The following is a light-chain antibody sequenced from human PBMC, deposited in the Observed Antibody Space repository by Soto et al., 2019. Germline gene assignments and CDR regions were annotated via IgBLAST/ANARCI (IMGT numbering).Light chain of an antibody. CDR1: SSDVGGYNY. CDR2: HVS. V-gene: IGLV2-14*03. CDR3: SSYASSSTLYV. J-gene: IGLJ1*01. Sequence: QSALTQPASVSGSPGQSITISCTGTSSDVGGYNYVSWYQQHPGKAPKLMIYHVSNRPSGVSNRFSGSKSGNTASLTISGLQAEDVADYYCSSYASSSTLYVFGPGTKLTVL.